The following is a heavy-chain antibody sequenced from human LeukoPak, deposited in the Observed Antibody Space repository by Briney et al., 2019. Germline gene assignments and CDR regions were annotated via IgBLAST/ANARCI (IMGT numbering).Heavy chain of an antibody. Sequence: ASVKVSCKASGYTFTSYYMHWVRQAPGQGLEWMGIINPSGGSTSYAQKFQGRVTMTRDMSTSTVYMELSSLGSADTAVYYCARDGDKRYYDSSGYPGYFDYWGQGTLVTVSS. CDR3: ARDGDKRYYDSSGYPGYFDY. CDR1: GYTFTSYY. CDR2: INPSGGST. J-gene: IGHJ4*02. V-gene: IGHV1-46*01. D-gene: IGHD3-22*01.